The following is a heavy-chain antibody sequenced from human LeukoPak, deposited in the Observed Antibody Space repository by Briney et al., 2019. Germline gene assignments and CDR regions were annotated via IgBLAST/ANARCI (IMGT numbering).Heavy chain of an antibody. CDR2: IYTSGST. J-gene: IGHJ4*02. V-gene: IGHV4-4*07. D-gene: IGHD3-3*01. CDR3: ARRRFQGARGDFDY. CDR1: GGSISGYY. Sequence: SETLSLTCTVSGGSISGYYWSWIRQPAGKGLEWIGRIYTSGSTNYNPSLKSRVTMSVDTSKNQFSLKLSSVTAADTAVYYCARRRFQGARGDFDYWGQGTLVTVSS.